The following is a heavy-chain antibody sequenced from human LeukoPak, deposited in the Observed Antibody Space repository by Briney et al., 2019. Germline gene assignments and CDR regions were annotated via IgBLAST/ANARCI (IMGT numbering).Heavy chain of an antibody. V-gene: IGHV1-69*02. CDR2: IIPILGIA. CDR1: GGTFSSYT. J-gene: IGHJ6*02. Sequence: SVKVSCKASGGTFSSYTISWGRQAPGQGLEWLGRIIPILGIANYAQKFQGRVTITADKSTRRAYMGLSSLRSEDTAVYYCARKWGDFAAPYYYYYGMDGWGQGTTVTVSS. CDR3: ARKWGDFAAPYYYYYGMDG. D-gene: IGHD2-21*01.